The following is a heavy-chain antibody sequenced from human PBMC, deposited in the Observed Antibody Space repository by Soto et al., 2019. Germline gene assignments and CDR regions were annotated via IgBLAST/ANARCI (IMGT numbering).Heavy chain of an antibody. D-gene: IGHD3-10*01. V-gene: IGHV4-61*01. CDR1: GVSVSSNNYY. CDR3: ARVLLRPYGMDV. CDR2: IYYSGIT. Sequence: KPSETLSLTCTVSGVSVSSNNYYWSWIRQPPGKGLECIGYIYYSGITNYYPSLKSRVTISQDTSKNQFSLKLTSVTAADTAVYYCARVLLRPYGMDVWGQGTTVTVSS. J-gene: IGHJ6*02.